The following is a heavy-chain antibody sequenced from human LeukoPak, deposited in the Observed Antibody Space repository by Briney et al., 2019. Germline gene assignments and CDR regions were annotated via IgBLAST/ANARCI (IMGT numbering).Heavy chain of an antibody. J-gene: IGHJ3*02. CDR2: IYYSGST. Sequence: PSETLSLTCTVFGGSISSSRYYWGWIRQPPGKGLEWIGSIYYSGSTHYNPSQKSRVTISVDTSKNQFFLRLSSGTAADTAIYYCARNCSRTSCSGTFDIWGRGTMVTVSS. CDR3: ARNCSRTSCSGTFDI. CDR1: GGSISSSRYY. D-gene: IGHD2-2*01. V-gene: IGHV4-39*01.